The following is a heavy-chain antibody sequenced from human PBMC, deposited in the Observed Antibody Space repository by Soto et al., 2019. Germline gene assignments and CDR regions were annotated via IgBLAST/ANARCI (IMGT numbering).Heavy chain of an antibody. Sequence: QVQLQQWGAGLLKPSETLSLTCAVYGGSFRGYYWTWIRHPPRTGLEWIGEINHSGSTNYNPSLKSRVTISVDPSKNPFPLKLTSVTAADTAVYYRARDKIAGLFDYWGPGTLVTVSS. V-gene: IGHV4-34*01. D-gene: IGHD2-21*01. CDR3: ARDKIAGLFDY. J-gene: IGHJ4*02. CDR1: GGSFRGYY. CDR2: INHSGST.